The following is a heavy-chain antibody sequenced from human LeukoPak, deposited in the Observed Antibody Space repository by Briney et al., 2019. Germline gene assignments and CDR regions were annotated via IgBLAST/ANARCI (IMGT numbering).Heavy chain of an antibody. Sequence: PGGSLRLSCAASGFTFSSYAMSWVRQAPVKGLEWVSAISGSGGSTYYADSVKGRLTISRDNSKNTLYLQMNSLRAEDTAVYYCAKDRGSGSYYNVWGQGTLVTVSS. CDR1: GFTFSSYA. V-gene: IGHV3-23*01. J-gene: IGHJ4*02. CDR2: ISGSGGST. CDR3: AKDRGSGSYYNV. D-gene: IGHD3-10*01.